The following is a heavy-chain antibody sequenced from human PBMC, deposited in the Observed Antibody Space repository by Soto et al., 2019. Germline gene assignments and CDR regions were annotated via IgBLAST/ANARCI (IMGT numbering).Heavy chain of an antibody. CDR2: MNPNSGNT. CDR1: GYTFTSND. Sequence: ASVKVSCKAAGYTFTSNDINWVRQATGQGFEWMGWMNPNSGNTGYAQKFQGRVTMTRNTSISTAYMELSSLRSEDTAVYYCARDGSRYDFWSGPYYFDYWGQGTLVTVS. D-gene: IGHD3-3*01. J-gene: IGHJ4*02. V-gene: IGHV1-8*01. CDR3: ARDGSRYDFWSGPYYFDY.